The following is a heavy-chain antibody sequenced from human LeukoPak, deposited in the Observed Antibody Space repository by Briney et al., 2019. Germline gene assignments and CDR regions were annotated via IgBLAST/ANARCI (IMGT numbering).Heavy chain of an antibody. CDR3: AQGYGNGWYPH. V-gene: IGHV3-23*01. CDR1: GFSVSTSG. Sequence: TGGSLRLSCTVSGFSVSTSGMSWARQAQGKGLQTISAISVEGESAYYADSVKGRFTISRDNSKNTLYLQMNSLRVEDTAVYFCAQGYGNGWYPHWGQGSLVSVSS. CDR2: ISVEGESA. D-gene: IGHD6-19*01. J-gene: IGHJ4*02.